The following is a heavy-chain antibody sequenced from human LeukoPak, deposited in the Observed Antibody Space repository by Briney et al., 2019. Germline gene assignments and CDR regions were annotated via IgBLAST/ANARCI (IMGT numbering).Heavy chain of an antibody. Sequence: GGSLRLSCAASGFTFSDYYMSWIRQAPGKGLEWVSYISSSGSTIYYADSVKGRFTISRDNAKNSLYLQMNSLRAEDTAVYYCARHGVLRFLEWLPQYFQHWGQGTLVTVSS. J-gene: IGHJ1*01. D-gene: IGHD3-3*01. CDR2: ISSSGSTI. CDR3: ARHGVLRFLEWLPQYFQH. V-gene: IGHV3-11*04. CDR1: GFTFSDYY.